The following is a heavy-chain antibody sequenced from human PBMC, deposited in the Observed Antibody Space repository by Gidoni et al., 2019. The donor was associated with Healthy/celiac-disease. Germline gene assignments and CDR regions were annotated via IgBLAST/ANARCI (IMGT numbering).Heavy chain of an antibody. CDR1: GFTFSTYW. Sequence: EVQLVESGGGLVQPGGSLRLSCAGSGFTFSTYWMHWVRQAPGKGLVWVSRINRDGSSTRYADSVKGRFTISRDNAKNTLYLQMNSLRAEDTAVYYCARGLGDGYGLWGRGTLVTVSS. V-gene: IGHV3-74*01. J-gene: IGHJ2*01. CDR2: INRDGSST. D-gene: IGHD5-12*01. CDR3: ARGLGDGYGL.